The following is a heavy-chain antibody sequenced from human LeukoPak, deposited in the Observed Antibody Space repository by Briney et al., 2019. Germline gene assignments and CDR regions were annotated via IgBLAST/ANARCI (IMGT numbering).Heavy chain of an antibody. V-gene: IGHV4-30-4*08. CDR1: GGSISSGDYY. J-gene: IGHJ5*02. CDR3: ARNRGDFWSGYYAPSDNWFDP. CDR2: IYYSGST. Sequence: SQTLSLTCTVSGGSISSGDYYWSWIRQPPGKGLEWIGYIYYSGSTYDNPSLKSRVTISVDTSKNQFSLKLSSVTAADTAVYYCARNRGDFWSGYYAPSDNWFDPWGQGTLVTVSS. D-gene: IGHD3-3*01.